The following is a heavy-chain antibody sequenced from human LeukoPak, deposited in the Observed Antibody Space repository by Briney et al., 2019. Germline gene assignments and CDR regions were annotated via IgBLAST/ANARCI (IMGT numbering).Heavy chain of an antibody. D-gene: IGHD3-22*01. Sequence: TGGSLRLSCAASGFTFSSYSMNWVRQAPGKGLEWVSYISSSSSTIYYADSVKGRFTISRDNAKNSLYLQMNSLRAEDTAVYYCARDYYDSSGYYAGYYMDVWGKGTTVTVSS. V-gene: IGHV3-48*01. CDR3: ARDYYDSSGYYAGYYMDV. CDR2: ISSSSSTI. J-gene: IGHJ6*03. CDR1: GFTFSSYS.